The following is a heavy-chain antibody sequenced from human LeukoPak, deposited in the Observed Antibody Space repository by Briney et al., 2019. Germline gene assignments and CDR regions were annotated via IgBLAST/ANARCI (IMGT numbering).Heavy chain of an antibody. CDR1: GGTFSSYA. CDR3: ASGQSGGYCTNGVCYKLDY. CDR2: IIPIFGTA. J-gene: IGHJ4*02. Sequence: ASVKVSCKASGGTFSSYAISWVRQAPGQGLEWMGGIIPIFGTANYAQKFQGRVTITADESTSTAYMELSSLRSEDTAVYYCASGQSGGYCTNGVCYKLDYWGQGTLVTVSS. V-gene: IGHV1-69*13. D-gene: IGHD2-8*01.